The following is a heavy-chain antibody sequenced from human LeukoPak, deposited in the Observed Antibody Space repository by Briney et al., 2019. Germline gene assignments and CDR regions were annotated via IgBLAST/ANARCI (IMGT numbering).Heavy chain of an antibody. J-gene: IGHJ4*02. CDR1: GFTFSSYS. CDR2: ISYDGSNE. D-gene: IGHD3-10*01. CDR3: AKDLSGGGLDY. V-gene: IGHV3-30*18. Sequence: GGSLRLSCAASGFTFSSYSMNWIRQAPGKGLECVAVISYDGSNEHYTDSVKGRFTISRDNSKNTLYLQMNSLRVEDTAVYYCAKDLSGGGLDYWGQGTLVTVSS.